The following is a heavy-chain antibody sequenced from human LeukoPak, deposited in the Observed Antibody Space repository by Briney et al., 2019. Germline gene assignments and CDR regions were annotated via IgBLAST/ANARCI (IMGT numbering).Heavy chain of an antibody. D-gene: IGHD6-6*01. CDR2: IYYSGST. V-gene: IGHV4-39*01. CDR3: ARPRGSSNAEYFQH. CDR1: SGSISSSSYY. Sequence: SETLSLTCTVSSGSISSSSYYWGWIRQPPGKGLEWIGSIYYSGSTYYNPSLKSRVTISVDTSKNQFSLKLSSVTAADTAVYYCARPRGSSNAEYFQHWGQGTLVTVSS. J-gene: IGHJ1*01.